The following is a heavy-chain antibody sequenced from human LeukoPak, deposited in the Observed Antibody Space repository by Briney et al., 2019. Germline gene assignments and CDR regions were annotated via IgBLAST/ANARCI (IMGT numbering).Heavy chain of an antibody. CDR1: GFTFSXYX. Sequence: SCXXXGFTFSXYXXHWVRQAPGXGLEWVSVIYXXXDTYYTDSVKGRFTISRDTSKNTLYLQMKSLRAEDTAVYYCAKTDNWSXDYXXYW. J-gene: IGHJ4*01. CDR3: AKTDNWSXDYXXY. CDR2: IYXXXDT. D-gene: IGHD1-1*01. V-gene: IGHV3-NL1*01.